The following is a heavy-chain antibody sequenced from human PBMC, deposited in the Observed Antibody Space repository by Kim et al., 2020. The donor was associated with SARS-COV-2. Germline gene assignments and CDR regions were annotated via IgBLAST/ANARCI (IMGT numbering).Heavy chain of an antibody. CDR3: AREGSGKDAFDI. Sequence: GGSLRLSCAASGFTFSSYGMHWVRQAPGKGLEWVAVIWYDGSNKYYADSVKGRFTISRDNSKNTLYLQMNSLRAEDTAVYYCAREGSGKDAFDIWGQGTMVTVSS. D-gene: IGHD3-3*01. CDR1: GFTFSSYG. J-gene: IGHJ3*02. V-gene: IGHV3-33*01. CDR2: IWYDGSNK.